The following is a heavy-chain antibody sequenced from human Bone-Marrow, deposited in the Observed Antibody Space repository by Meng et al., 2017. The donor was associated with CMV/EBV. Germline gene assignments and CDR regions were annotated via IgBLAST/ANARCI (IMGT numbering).Heavy chain of an antibody. CDR1: GFTVSSNY. J-gene: IGHJ3*02. CDR2: IYSGGST. D-gene: IGHD2-2*01. CDR3: ARSIVPAAAEAFDI. V-gene: IGHV3-53*01. Sequence: GESLKISCAASGFTVSSNYMRWVRQAPGKGLEWVSVIYSGGSTYYADSVKGRFTISRDNSKNPLYLQMNSRRAEDTAVYYCARSIVPAAAEAFDIWGQGTMVTVSS.